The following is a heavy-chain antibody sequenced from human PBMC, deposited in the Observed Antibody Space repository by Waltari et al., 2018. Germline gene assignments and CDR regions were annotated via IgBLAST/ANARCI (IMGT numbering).Heavy chain of an antibody. CDR3: ARAYYYYGSGSPHYYYGMDV. V-gene: IGHV4-61*02. D-gene: IGHD3-10*01. CDR2: IYTSGST. Sequence: QVQLQESGPGLVKPSQTLSLTCTVSGGSISSGSYYWSWIRQPAGKGLEWIGRIYTSGSTNYNPSLKSRVTISVDTSKNQFSLKLSSVTAADTAVHYCARAYYYYGSGSPHYYYGMDVWGQGTTVTVSS. J-gene: IGHJ6*02. CDR1: GGSISSGSYY.